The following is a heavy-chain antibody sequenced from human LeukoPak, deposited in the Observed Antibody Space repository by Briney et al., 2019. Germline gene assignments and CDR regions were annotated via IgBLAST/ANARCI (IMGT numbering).Heavy chain of an antibody. D-gene: IGHD3-22*01. CDR2: IIPILGTA. J-gene: IGHJ6*03. CDR1: GGTFSSYA. CDR3: ASLRYDSSGYKIPNYYYYYMDV. Sequence: SVKVSCKASGGTFSSYAISWVRQAPGQGLEWMGRIIPILGTANYAQKFQGRVTITTDESTSTAYMELSSLRSEDTAVYYCASLRYDSSGYKIPNYYYYYMDVWGKGTTVTVSS. V-gene: IGHV1-69*11.